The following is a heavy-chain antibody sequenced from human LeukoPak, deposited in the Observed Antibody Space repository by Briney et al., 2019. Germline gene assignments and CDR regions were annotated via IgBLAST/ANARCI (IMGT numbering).Heavy chain of an antibody. CDR2: INQDGSEK. CDR1: GXTFSSYW. CDR3: ARGGFRFFAH. D-gene: IGHD3-16*02. Sequence: PGGSLRLSCAASGXTFSSYWMNWVRQAPGKGLEWVANINQDGSEKHYVDSVKGRFTISRDNAKNSLYLQMSSLRAEDTAVYYCARGGFRFFAHWGQGTLVTVSS. V-gene: IGHV3-7*04. J-gene: IGHJ5*02.